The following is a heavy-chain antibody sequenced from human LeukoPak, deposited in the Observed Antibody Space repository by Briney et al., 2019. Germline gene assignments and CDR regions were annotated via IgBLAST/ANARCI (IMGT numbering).Heavy chain of an antibody. Sequence: GGSLRLSCAASGFTFSSYEMNWVRQAPGKGLEWVSYISSSGSDKYYPDSVKGRFTISRDNAKNSLYLQMNSLRAEDTAVYYCARRTSGAFAIWGQGTKVTVSS. V-gene: IGHV3-48*03. CDR3: ARRTSGAFAI. CDR1: GFTFSSYE. J-gene: IGHJ3*02. CDR2: ISSSGSDK.